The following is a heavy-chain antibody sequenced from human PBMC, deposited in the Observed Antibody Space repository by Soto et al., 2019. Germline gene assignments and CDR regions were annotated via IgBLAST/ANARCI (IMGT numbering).Heavy chain of an antibody. J-gene: IGHJ6*02. V-gene: IGHV1-69*12. CDR1: GGTFRTYA. Sequence: QVQLLQSGAEVKKPGSSVRVSCEASGGTFRTYAISWVRQAPGQGLEWMGEIIPIFGKVNYAQKFQGRVTLTADESTTTGDMDLRSLTSEDTAVYYCAKGAVAGTPTSYYYYGMDVWGQGTTVTVS. CDR2: IIPIFGKV. D-gene: IGHD6-19*01. CDR3: AKGAVAGTPTSYYYYGMDV.